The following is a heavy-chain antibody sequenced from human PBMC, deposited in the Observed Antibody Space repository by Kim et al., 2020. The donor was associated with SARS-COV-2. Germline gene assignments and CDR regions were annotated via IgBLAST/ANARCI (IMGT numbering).Heavy chain of an antibody. CDR3: ARVRYNYGMDV. Sequence: TDYPGAVKGRFTIARENAKNSLYLQMNSLRAGDTAVYYCARVRYNYGMDVWGQGTTVTVSS. J-gene: IGHJ6*02. V-gene: IGHV3-13*01. CDR2: T.